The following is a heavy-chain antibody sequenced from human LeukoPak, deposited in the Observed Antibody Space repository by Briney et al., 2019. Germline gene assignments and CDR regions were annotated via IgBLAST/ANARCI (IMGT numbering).Heavy chain of an antibody. J-gene: IGHJ4*02. Sequence: GGSLRLSCVASGFTFTHYSMHWVRQAPGKGLEWVSYIGNGNGATYYADSVKGRFTISRDNAKNSLYLQMNSLRAEDTAVCYCARDSGSYRRPSSFDYWGQGTLVTVSS. CDR2: IGNGNGAT. V-gene: IGHV3-48*04. CDR3: ARDSGSYRRPSSFDY. CDR1: GFTFTHYS. D-gene: IGHD1-26*01.